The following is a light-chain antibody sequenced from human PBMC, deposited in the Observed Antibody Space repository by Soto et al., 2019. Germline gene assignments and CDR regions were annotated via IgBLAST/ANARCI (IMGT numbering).Light chain of an antibody. CDR2: YDS. CDR1: NTGSKS. CDR3: QVWDSSSDHRV. Sequence: SYELPQPPSVSVAPGKTARMTCGGNNTGSKSVHWYQQKPGQAPVLVIYYDSDRPSGIPERFSGSNSGNTATLTISRVEAGDEADYYCQVWDSSSDHRVFGTGTKLTVL. V-gene: IGLV3-21*04. J-gene: IGLJ1*01.